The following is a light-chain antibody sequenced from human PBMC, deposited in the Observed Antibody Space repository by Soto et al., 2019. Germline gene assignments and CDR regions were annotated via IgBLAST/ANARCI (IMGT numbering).Light chain of an antibody. CDR2: RAS. J-gene: IGKJ1*01. CDR1: QSVDNW. V-gene: IGKV1-5*03. Sequence: DIQMTQSPATLPASVGDRVTITCRASQSVDNWLAWFQQKPGKAPKVLIHRASSLDSGVPSRFSGSGWGTVFTLNITSLQPDDFANYYCQHYSASSPWTFGQGTKVEIK. CDR3: QHYSASSPWT.